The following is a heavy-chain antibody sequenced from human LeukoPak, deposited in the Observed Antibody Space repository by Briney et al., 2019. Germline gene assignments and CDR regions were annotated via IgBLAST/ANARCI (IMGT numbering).Heavy chain of an antibody. CDR2: ISFDGGKT. J-gene: IGHJ4*02. CDR3: ARDYCSTTTCLDS. V-gene: IGHV3-30*04. Sequence: GGSLRLSCAASRFTFTTSSMHWVRQAPGKGLEWVALISFDGGKTSYADSVKGRFTISRYDSKNMLYLQMNSLRAEDTAVYYCARDYCSTTTCLDSWGQGTLVTVSS. D-gene: IGHD2-2*01. CDR1: RFTFTTSS.